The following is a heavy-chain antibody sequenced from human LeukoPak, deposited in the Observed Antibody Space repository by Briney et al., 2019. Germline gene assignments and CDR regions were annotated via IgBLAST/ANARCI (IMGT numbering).Heavy chain of an antibody. CDR3: ARDSTTVTTVGVDYFDY. CDR1: GFTFSSYG. V-gene: IGHV3-33*08. J-gene: IGHJ4*02. D-gene: IGHD4-17*01. CDR2: IWYDGSNK. Sequence: GRSLRLSCAASGFTFSSYGMHWVRQAPGKGLEWVAVIWYDGSNKYYADSVKGRFTISRDNSKNTLYLQMNSLRAEDTAVHYCARDSTTVTTVGVDYFDYWGQGTLVTVSS.